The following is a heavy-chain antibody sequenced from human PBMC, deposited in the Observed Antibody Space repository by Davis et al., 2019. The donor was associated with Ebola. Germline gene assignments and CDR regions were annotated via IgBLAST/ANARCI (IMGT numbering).Heavy chain of an antibody. V-gene: IGHV3-23*01. J-gene: IGHJ2*01. Sequence: GGSLRLSCAASGFTFNIYAMSWVRQAPGKGLEWVSATTLSGGSTYYADSVKGRFTISRDNSRNTLYLQMNSLRAEDTAVYYCAKDGGNYPYWYFDLWGRGTLVTVSS. CDR3: AKDGGNYPYWYFDL. CDR1: GFTFNIYA. CDR2: TTLSGGST. D-gene: IGHD1-7*01.